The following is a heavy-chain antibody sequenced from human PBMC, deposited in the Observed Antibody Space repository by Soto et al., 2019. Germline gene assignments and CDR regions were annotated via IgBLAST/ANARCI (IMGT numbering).Heavy chain of an antibody. CDR3: ARGSGIVALPGELEDVNYDY. CDR2: INESGST. CDR1: GQSFSGHS. J-gene: IGHJ4*02. D-gene: IGHD1-1*01. V-gene: IGHV4-34*01. Sequence: QVQLQQWGAGLVKPSETLSLSCAVYGQSFSGHSWAWIRQPPGKGLEWIGEINESGSTYYNPSLQSRVTISTDTSKNQFSLKLSSVSAADTAAYFCARGSGIVALPGELEDVNYDYWGQGTLVNVYS.